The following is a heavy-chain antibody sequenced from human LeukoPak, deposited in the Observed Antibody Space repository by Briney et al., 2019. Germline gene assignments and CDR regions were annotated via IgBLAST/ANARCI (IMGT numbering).Heavy chain of an antibody. V-gene: IGHV4-31*11. CDR2: IYYSGST. D-gene: IGHD3-22*01. Sequence: SETLSLTCAVYGGSFSGYYWSWIRQHPGKGLEWIGYIYYSGSTYYNPSLKSRVTISVDTSKNQFSLKLSSVTAADTAVYYCARVPAIGSRRWFDPWGQGTLVTVSS. CDR3: ARVPAIGSRRWFDP. J-gene: IGHJ5*02. CDR1: GGSFSGYY.